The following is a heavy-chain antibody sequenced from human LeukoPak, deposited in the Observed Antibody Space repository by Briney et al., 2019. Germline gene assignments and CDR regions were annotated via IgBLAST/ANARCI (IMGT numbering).Heavy chain of an antibody. J-gene: IGHJ4*02. V-gene: IGHV3-23*01. CDR1: GFTFSSYA. CDR2: MSGGGGST. D-gene: IGHD4-23*01. Sequence: PGGSLGLSCAASGFTFSSYAMSWVRQAPGKGLEWVSAMSGGGGSTNYADAVKGRFTISRDNSKNTLYLQMNSLRAEDTAVYYCAKLVGNSDFDFWGQGTLVTVSS. CDR3: AKLVGNSDFDF.